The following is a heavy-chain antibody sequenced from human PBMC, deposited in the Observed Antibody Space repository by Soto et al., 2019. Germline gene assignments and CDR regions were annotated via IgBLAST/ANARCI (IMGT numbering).Heavy chain of an antibody. CDR1: GGSISSGGYS. D-gene: IGHD2-2*01. Sequence: SETLSLTCAVSGGSISSGGYSWNWIRQQPGKGLEWIGYMYHSGSTYYNPSLKSRVTISIDRSKNQFSLKLSSVTAADTAVYYCARVPDYWGQGILVTVSS. V-gene: IGHV4-30-2*01. J-gene: IGHJ4*02. CDR3: ARVPDY. CDR2: MYHSGST.